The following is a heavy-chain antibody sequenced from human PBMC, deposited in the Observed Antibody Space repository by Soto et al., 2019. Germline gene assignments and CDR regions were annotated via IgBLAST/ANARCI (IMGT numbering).Heavy chain of an antibody. V-gene: IGHV1-69*01. CDR1: GGTFSSYA. D-gene: IGHD3-9*01. CDR3: ARGGETYYDMLTGRYPPANWFDP. CDR2: IIPIFGTA. Sequence: QVQLVQSGAEVKKPGSSVKVSCKASGGTFSSYAISWVRQAPGQGLEWMGGIIPIFGTANYAQKFQGRVTITADESTSTAYMELSSLRSEDTAVYYCARGGETYYDMLTGRYPPANWFDPWGQGTLVTVSS. J-gene: IGHJ5*02.